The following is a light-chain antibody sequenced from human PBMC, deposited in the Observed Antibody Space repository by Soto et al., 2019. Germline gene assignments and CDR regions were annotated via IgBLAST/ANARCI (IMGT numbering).Light chain of an antibody. V-gene: IGLV2-14*01. CDR1: SSDVGGYNY. J-gene: IGLJ3*02. CDR2: EIS. CDR3: SSYTGSSTWV. Sequence: QSAQTQPASVSGSPGQSITISCTGTSSDVGGYNYVSWYQQHPGKAPKLMIYEISNRPSGVSNRFSGSKSGNTASLTISGLQAEDEADYYCSSYTGSSTWVFGGGTQLTVL.